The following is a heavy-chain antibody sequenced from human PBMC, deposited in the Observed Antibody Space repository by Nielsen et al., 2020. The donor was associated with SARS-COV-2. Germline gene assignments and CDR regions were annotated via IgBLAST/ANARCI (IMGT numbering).Heavy chain of an antibody. CDR1: GFTFSSYG. J-gene: IGHJ6*03. CDR3: AKQGDGYNSGYYYYYYMDV. V-gene: IGHV3-30*18. CDR2: ISYDGSNK. D-gene: IGHD5-24*01. Sequence: GGSLRLSCAASGFTFSSYGMHWVRQAPGKGLEWVAVISYDGSNKYYADSVKGRFTISRDNSKNTPYLQMNSLRAEDTAVYYCAKQGDGYNSGYYYYYYMDVWGKGTTVTVSS.